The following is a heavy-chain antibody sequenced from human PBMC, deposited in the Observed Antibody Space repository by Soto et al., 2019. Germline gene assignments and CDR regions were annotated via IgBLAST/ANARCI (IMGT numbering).Heavy chain of an antibody. CDR3: AREKYDYGDYTEGGYYYYGMDV. CDR2: IIHFFGTA. D-gene: IGHD4-17*01. Sequence: QVQLVQSGAEVKKPGSSVKVSCKASGGTFSSYAISWVRQAPGQGLEWMGGIIHFFGTANYAQKLQGRVTITADESTSTAYMDLSSLRSEDTAVYYCAREKYDYGDYTEGGYYYYGMDVWGQGTTVTVSS. V-gene: IGHV1-69*01. CDR1: GGTFSSYA. J-gene: IGHJ6*02.